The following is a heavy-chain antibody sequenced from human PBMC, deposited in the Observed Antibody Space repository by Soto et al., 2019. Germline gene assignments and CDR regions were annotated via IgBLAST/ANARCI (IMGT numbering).Heavy chain of an antibody. V-gene: IGHV3-48*02. Sequence: VQLVESGGGLVQPGGSLRLSCEVSGFTLNTYSMNWVRQAPGKGLEWISYIRSSSETIFYADSVKGRFTISSDTGKNSLHLQLNSLRDEDTAVYYCARDLNYSFDYWGQGTLVTVSS. D-gene: IGHD1-1*01. J-gene: IGHJ4*02. CDR3: ARDLNYSFDY. CDR1: GFTLNTYS. CDR2: IRSSSETI.